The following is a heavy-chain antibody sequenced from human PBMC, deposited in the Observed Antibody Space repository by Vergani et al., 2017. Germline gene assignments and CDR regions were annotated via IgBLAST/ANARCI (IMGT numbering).Heavy chain of an antibody. CDR2: ISYDGSNK. CDR3: ARDRGSSWYYFDY. D-gene: IGHD6-13*01. J-gene: IGHJ4*02. V-gene: IGHV3-30-3*01. CDR1: GFTFSSYA. Sequence: VQLLESGGDLVQPGGSLRLSCAASGFTFSSYAMHWVRQAPGKGLEWVAVISYDGSNKYYADSVKGRFTISRDNSKNTLYLQMNSLRAEDTAVYYCARDRGSSWYYFDYWGQGTLVTVSS.